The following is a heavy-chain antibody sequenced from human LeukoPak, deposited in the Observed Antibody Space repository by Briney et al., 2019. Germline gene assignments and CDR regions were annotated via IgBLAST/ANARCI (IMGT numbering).Heavy chain of an antibody. J-gene: IGHJ4*02. V-gene: IGHV3-23*01. Sequence: GGSLRLSCAASGFTFSSYAMSWVRQAPGKGLEWVSAISGSGGSTYYADSVKGRFTISRDNSKNTLYLQMNSLRAEDTAVYYCACLIDIVVVPAATGDYWGQGTLVTVSS. CDR2: ISGSGGST. CDR3: ACLIDIVVVPAATGDY. CDR1: GFTFSSYA. D-gene: IGHD2-2*01.